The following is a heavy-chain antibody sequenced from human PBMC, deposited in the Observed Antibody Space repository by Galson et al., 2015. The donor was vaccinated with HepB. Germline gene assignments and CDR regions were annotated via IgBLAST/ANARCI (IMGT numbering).Heavy chain of an antibody. CDR3: AGGTRVNPAIHY. V-gene: IGHV3-21*01. CDR1: GFTFSSYS. D-gene: IGHD1-1*01. J-gene: IGHJ4*02. Sequence: SLRLSCAASGFTFSSYSMNWVRQAPGKGLEWVSSISSSSSYIYYADSVKGRFTISRDNAKNSLYLQMNSLRAEDTAVYYCAGGTRVNPAIHYWGQGTLVTVSS. CDR2: ISSSSSYI.